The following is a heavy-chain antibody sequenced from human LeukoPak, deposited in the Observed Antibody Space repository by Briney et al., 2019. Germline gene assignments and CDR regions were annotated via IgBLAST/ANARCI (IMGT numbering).Heavy chain of an antibody. CDR3: ARDQFGDYFRGADY. CDR2: IRGDGATI. Sequence: PGGSLRLSCAASGFTFSSHAMTWVRQAPGRGLEWVSAIRGDGATIFYGDSVKGRITVSRDNSKNTPYLQMNSLRAEDTAVYYCARDQFGDYFRGADYWGQGTRVTVSS. J-gene: IGHJ4*02. CDR1: GFTFSSHA. D-gene: IGHD3-22*01. V-gene: IGHV3-23*01.